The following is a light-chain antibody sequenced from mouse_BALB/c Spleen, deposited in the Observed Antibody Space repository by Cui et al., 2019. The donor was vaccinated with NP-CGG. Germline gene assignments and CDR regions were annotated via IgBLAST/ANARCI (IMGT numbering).Light chain of an antibody. CDR1: TGAVTTSNY. V-gene: IGLV1*01. CDR2: GTN. CDR3: ALWYSNHWV. Sequence: QAVVTQESALTTSPGETVTLTCRSSTGAVTTSNYANWVQEKPDHLFTGLIGGTNNRAPGVPARFSASLMGDKAALTITGAQTEDEAIYFCALWYSNHWVFGGGTKLTVL. J-gene: IGLJ1*01.